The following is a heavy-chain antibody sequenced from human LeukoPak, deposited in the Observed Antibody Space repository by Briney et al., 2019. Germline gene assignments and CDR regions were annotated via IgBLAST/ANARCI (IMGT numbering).Heavy chain of an antibody. CDR1: GYSFSNDW. J-gene: IGHJ4*02. Sequence: AESLKISCKGSGYSFSNDWIGWVRQMPGKGLEWMGIIYPADSDTKYRPSFQGQVTISADKSISTAYLQWNSLGASDTAMYYCARRGCIGGTCYGYWGQGTLVSVSS. V-gene: IGHV5-51*01. CDR3: ARRGCIGGTCYGY. D-gene: IGHD2-15*01. CDR2: IYPADSDT.